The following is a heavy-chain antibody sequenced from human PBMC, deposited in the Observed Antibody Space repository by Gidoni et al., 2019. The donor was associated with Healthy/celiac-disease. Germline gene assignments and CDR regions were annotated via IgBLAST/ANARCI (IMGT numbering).Heavy chain of an antibody. D-gene: IGHD2-2*01. CDR1: GGTFSSYA. CDR2: IIPIFGTA. J-gene: IGHJ6*03. CDR3: ARGVVVVPAAMWRYYYYYYMDV. V-gene: IGHV1-69*01. Sequence: QVQLVQSGAEVKKPGSSVKVSCKASGGTFSSYAISWVRQAPGQGLEWTGGIIPIFGTANYAQKFQGRVTITADESTSAAYMELSSLRSEDTAVYYCARGVVVVPAAMWRYYYYYYMDVWGKGTTVTVSS.